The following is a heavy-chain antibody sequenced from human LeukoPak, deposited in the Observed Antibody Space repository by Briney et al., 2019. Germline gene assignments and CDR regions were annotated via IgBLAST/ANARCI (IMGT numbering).Heavy chain of an antibody. J-gene: IGHJ4*02. CDR2: IIPIFGTA. D-gene: IGHD3-22*01. V-gene: IGHV1-69*05. Sequence: GASVKVSCKASGGTFSSYAISWVRQAPGQGLEWMGGIIPIFGTANYAQKFQGRVTMTRDTSISTAYMELSRLRSDDTAVYYCAREYDSSGENDYWGQGTLVTVSS. CDR1: GGTFSSYA. CDR3: AREYDSSGENDY.